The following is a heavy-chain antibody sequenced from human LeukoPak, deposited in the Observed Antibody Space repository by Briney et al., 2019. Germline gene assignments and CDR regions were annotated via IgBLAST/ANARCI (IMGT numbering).Heavy chain of an antibody. J-gene: IGHJ4*02. CDR1: GFTFGTFS. CDR3: AKGQIGYSSGWYPFDY. D-gene: IGHD6-19*01. Sequence: GGSLRLSCAASGFTFGTFSMIWVRRAPGKGLEWVAFIRYDGSNKYYADSVKGRFTISRDNSKNTLYLQMNSLRAEDTAVYYCAKGQIGYSSGWYPFDYWGQGTLVTVSS. V-gene: IGHV3-30*02. CDR2: IRYDGSNK.